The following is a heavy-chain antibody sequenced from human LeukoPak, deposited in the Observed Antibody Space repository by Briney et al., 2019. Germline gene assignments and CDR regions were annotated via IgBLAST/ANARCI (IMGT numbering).Heavy chain of an antibody. V-gene: IGHV4-30-4*08. J-gene: IGHJ3*02. CDR2: IYYSGST. Sequence: PSQTLSLTCTVSGGSISSGDYYWSWIRQSPGKGLEWIGYIYYSGSTYYNPSLKSRVTISVDTSKNQFSLKLSSVTAADTAVYYCARGFYSSSAYDAFDIWGQGTMVTVSS. D-gene: IGHD6-6*01. CDR1: GGSISSGDYY. CDR3: ARGFYSSSAYDAFDI.